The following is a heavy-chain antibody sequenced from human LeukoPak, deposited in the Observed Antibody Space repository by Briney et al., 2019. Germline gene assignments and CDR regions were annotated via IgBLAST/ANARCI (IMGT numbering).Heavy chain of an antibody. J-gene: IGHJ4*02. CDR1: GFTFSSYS. D-gene: IGHD1-26*01. CDR3: ARDPASGSHNGGQGY. V-gene: IGHV3-21*01. CDR2: ISSSSSYI. Sequence: GGSLRLSCAASGFTFSSYSMNWVRQAPGKGLEWVSSISSSSSYIYYADSVKGRFTISRDNAKNSLYLQMNSLRAEDTAVYYCARDPASGSHNGGQGYWGQGTLVTVSS.